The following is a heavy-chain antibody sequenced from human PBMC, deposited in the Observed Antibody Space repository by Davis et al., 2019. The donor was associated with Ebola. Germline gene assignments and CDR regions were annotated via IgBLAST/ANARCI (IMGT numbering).Heavy chain of an antibody. CDR2: ISSRSSYI. CDR1: GFTFSDYY. D-gene: IGHD3-9*01. Sequence: GESLKISCAASGFTFSDYYMNWVRQAPGKGLEWVSSISSRSSYIYYADSVKGRFTISRDNARNSLYLQMNSLRAEDTAVYYCANGNFDWVARYYYGMDVWGQGTTVTVSS. CDR3: ANGNFDWVARYYYGMDV. V-gene: IGHV3-21*01. J-gene: IGHJ6*02.